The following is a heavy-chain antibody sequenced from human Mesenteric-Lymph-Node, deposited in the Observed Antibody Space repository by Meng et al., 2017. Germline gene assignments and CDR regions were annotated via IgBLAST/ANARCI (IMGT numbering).Heavy chain of an antibody. CDR1: GYRFSNCG. D-gene: IGHD3-22*01. CDR3: ARDFNYFDSGAY. V-gene: IGHV1-18*01. J-gene: IGHJ4*02. CDR2: ISAYNGNT. Sequence: HGQLVRSGAGCKKPGSSVNVSCKASGYRFSNCGISWVRQAHGQGLEWMGWISAYNGNTEYVQKFQGRVTMTTDTSTSTAYMELRSLRSDDTAVYFRARDFNYFDSGAYWGQGTLVTVSS.